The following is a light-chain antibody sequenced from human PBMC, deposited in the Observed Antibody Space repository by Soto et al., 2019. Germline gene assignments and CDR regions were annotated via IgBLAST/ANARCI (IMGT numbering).Light chain of an antibody. Sequence: QSALTQPASVSGSPGQSITISCTGTSSDVGGYDYVSWYQQHPGKAPKLMIYEVSNRPSGVSNRFSGSKSGNTASLTISGLQADDEADDYCTSYTSSSTLVFGGGTQLTVL. V-gene: IGLV2-14*01. J-gene: IGLJ2*01. CDR2: EVS. CDR1: SSDVGGYDY. CDR3: TSYTSSSTLV.